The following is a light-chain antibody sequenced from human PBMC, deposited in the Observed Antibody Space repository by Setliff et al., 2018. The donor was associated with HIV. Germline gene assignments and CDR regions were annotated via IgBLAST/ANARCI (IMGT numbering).Light chain of an antibody. V-gene: IGLV2-8*01. J-gene: IGLJ2*01. CDR1: SSDVGGYNY. CDR3: SSYAGSNSVI. CDR2: EVN. Sequence: SALAQPPSASGSRGQSVTISCTGTSSDVGGYNYVSWYQQHPGKAPKLMIYEVNKRPSGVPDRFSGSKSGNTASLTVSGLQAEDEAEYFCSSYAGSNSVIFGGGTKVTVL.